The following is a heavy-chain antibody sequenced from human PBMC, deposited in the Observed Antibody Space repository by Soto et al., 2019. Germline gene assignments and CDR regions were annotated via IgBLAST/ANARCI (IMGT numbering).Heavy chain of an antibody. CDR1: GFTFSDSY. CDR2: ITFSGNTV. J-gene: IGHJ1*01. V-gene: IGHV3-11*01. D-gene: IGHD1-7*01. Sequence: GGSLRLSCAASGFTFSDSYMSWIRQAPGKGLEWISYITFSGNTVYYADSLKGRFTISRDNAKNSLYLQMNRLRAEDTAVYYCAREQYTLNYAGYWGQGTQVTVSS. CDR3: AREQYTLNYAGY.